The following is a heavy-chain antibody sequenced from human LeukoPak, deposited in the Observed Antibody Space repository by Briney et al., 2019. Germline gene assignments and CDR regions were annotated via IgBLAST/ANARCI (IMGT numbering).Heavy chain of an antibody. J-gene: IGHJ3*02. CDR3: ARDQTSKGDAFDI. CDR2: IHYSGST. CDR1: GGSIRSYY. Sequence: PSETLSLTCSASGGSIRSYYWSWIRQPPGKGPEWVGYIHYSGSTNYNPSLKSRVTISVDTSKNQFSLKLSSVTAADTAVYYCARDQTSKGDAFDIWGQGTMVTVSS. V-gene: IGHV4-59*01.